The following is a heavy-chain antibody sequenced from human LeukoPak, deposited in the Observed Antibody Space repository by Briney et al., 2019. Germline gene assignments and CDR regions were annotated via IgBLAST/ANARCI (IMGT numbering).Heavy chain of an antibody. Sequence: GGSLRLSCAASGFTFDDYAMHWVRQAPGKGLEWVSLISGDGGSTYYADSVKGRFTISRDNSKNSLYLQMNSLRTEDTASYYCAKDIHGGSSGWYSPAEYFQHWGQGTLVTVSS. CDR3: AKDIHGGSSGWYSPAEYFQH. CDR2: ISGDGGST. CDR1: GFTFDDYA. J-gene: IGHJ1*01. V-gene: IGHV3-43*02. D-gene: IGHD6-19*01.